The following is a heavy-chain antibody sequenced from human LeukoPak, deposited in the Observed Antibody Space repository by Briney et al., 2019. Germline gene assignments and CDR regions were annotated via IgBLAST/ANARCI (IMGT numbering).Heavy chain of an antibody. CDR3: AKYGKTRYPGREGYFDY. Sequence: GGSLRLSCAASGFTFSSYAMSWVRQAPGKGLEWVSAISGSGGSTYYADSVKGRFTISRDNSKNTLYLQMNSLRAEDTAVYYCAKYGKTRYPGREGYFDYWGQGTLVTVSS. CDR2: ISGSGGST. D-gene: IGHD1-14*01. CDR1: GFTFSSYA. J-gene: IGHJ4*02. V-gene: IGHV3-23*01.